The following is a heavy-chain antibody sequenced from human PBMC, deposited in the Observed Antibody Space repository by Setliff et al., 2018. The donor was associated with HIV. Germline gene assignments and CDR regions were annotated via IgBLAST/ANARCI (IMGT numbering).Heavy chain of an antibody. CDR3: ARQDVGAYAPLRY. D-gene: IGHD5-12*01. CDR1: GFTFDDYG. V-gene: IGHV3-74*01. J-gene: IGHJ4*02. CDR2: INSDGSST. Sequence: GGSLRLSCAASGFTFDDYGMSWVRQAPGEGLVWVSRINSDGSSTSYADSVKGRFTISRDNAKNTLYLQMNSLRAEDTALYYCARQDVGAYAPLRYWGQGTLVTVSS.